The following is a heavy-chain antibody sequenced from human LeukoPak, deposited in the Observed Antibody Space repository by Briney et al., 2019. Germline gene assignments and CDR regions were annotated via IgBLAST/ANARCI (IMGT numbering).Heavy chain of an antibody. CDR3: ARGDGGYYYGMDV. D-gene: IGHD3-3*01. J-gene: IGHJ6*02. Sequence: GVTLRFSCAASGFTFSSYEMNWVRQAPGKGLEWVSYISVSGGTIKYADSVKGRFTISRDNAKNSLYLHLNSLRVEDTAFYYCARGDGGYYYGMDVWGQGTTVTVSS. CDR1: GFTFSSYE. CDR2: ISVSGGTI. V-gene: IGHV3-48*03.